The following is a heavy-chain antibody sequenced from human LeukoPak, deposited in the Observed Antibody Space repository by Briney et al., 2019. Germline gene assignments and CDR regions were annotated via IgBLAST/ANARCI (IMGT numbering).Heavy chain of an antibody. D-gene: IGHD3-22*01. V-gene: IGHV3-23*01. J-gene: IGHJ4*02. CDR2: IDSGGGST. Sequence: PGGSLRLSCVASEYTFSNYAMSWVRQAPGKGLEWVSSIDSGGGSTYYADSVKGRFTISRDNYKNTLYLQMNSLRAEDTAIYYCASADGSGYRYYWGQGTLVTVSS. CDR1: EYTFSNYA. CDR3: ASADGSGYRYY.